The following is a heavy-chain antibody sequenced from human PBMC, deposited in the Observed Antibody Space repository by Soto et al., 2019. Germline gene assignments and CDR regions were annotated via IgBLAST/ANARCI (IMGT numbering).Heavy chain of an antibody. V-gene: IGHV3-33*01. CDR3: AIDFLERDLDP. J-gene: IGHJ5*02. CDR1: GFTFSSYG. CDR2: SWYDGSNN. Sequence: QVQLMESGGGVVQPGRSLRLSCAASGFTFSSYGIHWVRQAPGKGLEWVAVSWYDGSNNHFADSVKGRFTISRDNSKNTLYLQMNSLGGEDTAVYYCAIDFLERDLDPWGQGTLVIVSS.